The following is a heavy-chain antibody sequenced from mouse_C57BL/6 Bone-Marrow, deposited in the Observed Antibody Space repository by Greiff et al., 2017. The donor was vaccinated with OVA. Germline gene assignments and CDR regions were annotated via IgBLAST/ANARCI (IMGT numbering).Heavy chain of an antibody. Sequence: VKLVESGPGLVAPSQSLSITCTVSGFSLTSYGVSWVRQPPGKGLEWLGVIWGDGSTNYHSAHITRLSISKDNSKSQGFLQLNSLQTDDTATYYCAKNGVYDWFAYWGQGTLVTVSA. CDR3: AKNGVYDWFAY. CDR2: IWGDGST. CDR1: GFSLTSYG. V-gene: IGHV2-3*01. D-gene: IGHD2-12*01. J-gene: IGHJ3*01.